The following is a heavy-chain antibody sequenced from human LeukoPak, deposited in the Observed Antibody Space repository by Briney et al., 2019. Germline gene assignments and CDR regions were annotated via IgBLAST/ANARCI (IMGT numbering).Heavy chain of an antibody. Sequence: GESLKISCKGSGYSFTSYWIGWVRQMPGKGLEWMGIIYPGGSDTRYSPSFQGQVTISADKSISTAYLQWSSLKASDTAMYNCARHNPTQRCSSTSCHHNYYYGMDVWGQGTTVTVSS. J-gene: IGHJ6*02. V-gene: IGHV5-51*01. D-gene: IGHD2-2*01. CDR2: IYPGGSDT. CDR3: ARHNPTQRCSSTSCHHNYYYGMDV. CDR1: GYSFTSYW.